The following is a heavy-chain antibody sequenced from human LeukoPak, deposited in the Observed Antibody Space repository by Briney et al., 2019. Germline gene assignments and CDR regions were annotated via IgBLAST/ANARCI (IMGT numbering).Heavy chain of an antibody. D-gene: IGHD6-13*01. J-gene: IGHJ5*02. Sequence: SVKVSCKASGGTFSSYAISWVRQAPGQGLEWMGGIIPIFGTANYAQKFQGRVTITADESTSTAYMELSSLRSEDTAVYYCARQGTYVGYSSSWYAHWGQGTLVTVSS. CDR1: GGTFSSYA. CDR3: ARQGTYVGYSSSWYAH. CDR2: IIPIFGTA. V-gene: IGHV1-69*13.